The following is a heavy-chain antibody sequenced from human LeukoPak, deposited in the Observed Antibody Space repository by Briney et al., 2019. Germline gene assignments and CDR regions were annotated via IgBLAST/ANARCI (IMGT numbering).Heavy chain of an antibody. Sequence: GGSLRLSCAASGFTVSSNYMSWVHQAPGKGLEWVSVIYSGGSTYYADSVKGRFTISRDNSKNTLYLQMNSLRAEDTAVYYCARRGYALYYFDYWGQGTLVTVSS. D-gene: IGHD2-2*01. J-gene: IGHJ4*02. V-gene: IGHV3-53*01. CDR2: IYSGGST. CDR3: ARRGYALYYFDY. CDR1: GFTVSSNY.